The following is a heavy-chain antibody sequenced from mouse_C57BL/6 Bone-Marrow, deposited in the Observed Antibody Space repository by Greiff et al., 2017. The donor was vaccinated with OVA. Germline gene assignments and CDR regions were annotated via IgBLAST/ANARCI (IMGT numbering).Heavy chain of an antibody. Sequence: VQLQQSGPGLVQPSQRLSITCTVSGFSLTSYGVHWVRQSPGTGLEWLGVIWRGGSNDNYAAFMSSMSITKDNSTSQVFFTMNSLQADDTSIDYCANHDGYCPYAMDYWGQGTSVTVSS. CDR3: ANHDGYCPYAMDY. J-gene: IGHJ4*01. D-gene: IGHD2-3*01. CDR1: GFSLTSYG. CDR2: IWRGGSN. V-gene: IGHV2-5*01.